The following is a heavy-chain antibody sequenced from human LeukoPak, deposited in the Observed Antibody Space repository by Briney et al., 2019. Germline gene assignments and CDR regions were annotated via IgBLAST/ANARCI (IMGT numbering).Heavy chain of an antibody. V-gene: IGHV3-30-3*01. CDR3: ARDISYCGGDCAPYYFDY. J-gene: IGHJ4*02. CDR1: GFIFSSYA. D-gene: IGHD2-21*02. CDR2: ISYDGSNK. Sequence: PGGSLRLSCAASGFIFSSYAMLWVRQAPGKGLVWVAVISYDGSNKYYADSVKGRFTISRDKATNSMYLQMNSLRAEDTAVYYCARDISYCGGDCAPYYFDYWGQGTLVTVSS.